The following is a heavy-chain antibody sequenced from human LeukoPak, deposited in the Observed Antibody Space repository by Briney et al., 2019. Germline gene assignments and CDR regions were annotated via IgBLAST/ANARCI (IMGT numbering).Heavy chain of an antibody. V-gene: IGHV1-18*04. CDR1: GYTFTSYG. CDR2: ISPYNGNT. J-gene: IGHJ4*02. D-gene: IGHD3-16*02. CDR3: ARDQYDYVWGSYRPYFDY. Sequence: WASVKVSCKASGYTFTSYGISWVRQAPGQGIEWMGSISPYNGNTNYAERLQGRVIMTTDTSTRTAYMELRSLRSDDTAVFYCARDQYDYVWGSYRPYFDYWGQGTLVTVSS.